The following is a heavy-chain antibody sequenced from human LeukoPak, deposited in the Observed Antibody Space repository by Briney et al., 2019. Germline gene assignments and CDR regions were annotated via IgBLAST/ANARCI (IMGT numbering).Heavy chain of an antibody. J-gene: IGHJ6*03. D-gene: IGHD3-22*01. CDR3: ARLQSSGYYLPRYYYYMDV. CDR2: INHSGST. CDR1: GGSISSSSYY. Sequence: SETLSLTCTVSGGSISSSSYYWSWIRQPPGKGLEWIGEINHSGSTNYNPSLKSRVTISVDTSKNQFSLKLSSVTAADTAVYYCARLQSSGYYLPRYYYYMDVWGKGTTVTVSS. V-gene: IGHV4-39*07.